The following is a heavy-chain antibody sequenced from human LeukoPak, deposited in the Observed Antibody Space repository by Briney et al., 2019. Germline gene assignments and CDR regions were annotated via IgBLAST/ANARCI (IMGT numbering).Heavy chain of an antibody. Sequence: ASVKASCKASGYTFTGYYMHWVRQAPGQGLEWMGRINPNSGGTNYAQKFQGRVTMTRDTSISTAYMELSRLRSDDTAVYYCALATSYYYYMDVWGKGTTVTVSS. V-gene: IGHV1-2*06. J-gene: IGHJ6*03. CDR3: ALATSYYYYMDV. CDR2: INPNSGGT. CDR1: GYTFTGYY.